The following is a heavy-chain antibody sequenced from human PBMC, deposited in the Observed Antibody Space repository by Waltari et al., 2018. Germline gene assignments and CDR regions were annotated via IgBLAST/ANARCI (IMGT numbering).Heavy chain of an antibody. Sequence: QVQLQQWGAGLLKPSETLSLTCAVYGGSFSGYYWSWIRQPPGKGLEWIGEINHSGSTNSNPSLKSRVTIAVDTSKNQFSLKLSSVTAADTAVYYCARGSRLVVPAAIYYFDYWGQGTLVTVSS. J-gene: IGHJ4*02. CDR3: ARGSRLVVPAAIYYFDY. D-gene: IGHD2-2*01. CDR1: GGSFSGYY. CDR2: INHSGST. V-gene: IGHV4-34*01.